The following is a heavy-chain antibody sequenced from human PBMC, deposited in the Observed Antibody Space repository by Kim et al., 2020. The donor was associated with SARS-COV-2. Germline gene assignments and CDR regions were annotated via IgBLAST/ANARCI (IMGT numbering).Heavy chain of an antibody. Sequence: SETLSLTCTVSGASISSYYWSWIRQPPGKRLEWIAYMYYSGSTNYNPSLKSRVTISVDTSKNQFSLKLSSVTAADTAVYYCARHQGASTYSFDYWCQGT. V-gene: IGHV4-59*01. J-gene: IGHJ4*02. CDR1: GASISSYY. CDR3: ARHQGASTYSFDY. CDR2: MYYSGST.